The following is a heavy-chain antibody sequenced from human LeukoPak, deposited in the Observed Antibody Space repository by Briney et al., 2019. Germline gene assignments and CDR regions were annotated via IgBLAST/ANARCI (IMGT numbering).Heavy chain of an antibody. J-gene: IGHJ3*02. CDR2: IYYSGST. CDR3: ARDHRSIQYYDILTGYYRDDAFDI. V-gene: IGHV4-61*01. D-gene: IGHD3-9*01. CDR1: GGSISSSSYY. Sequence: SETLSLTCTVSGGSISSSSYYWGWIRQPPGKGLEWIGYIYYSGSTNYNPSLKSRVTISVDTSKNQFSLKLSSVTAADTAVYYCARDHRSIQYYDILTGYYRDDAFDIWGQGTMVTVSS.